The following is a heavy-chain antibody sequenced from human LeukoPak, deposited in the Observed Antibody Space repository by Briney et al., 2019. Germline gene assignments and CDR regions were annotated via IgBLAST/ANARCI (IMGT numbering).Heavy chain of an antibody. J-gene: IGHJ4*02. Sequence: PSETLSLTCTVSGGSISSSSYYWGWIRQPPGKGLEWIGSIYYSGSTYYNPSLKSRVTISVDTSKNQFSLKLSSVTAADTAVFYCARGYSVVYWGQGTLVTVSS. D-gene: IGHD2-15*01. CDR1: GGSISSSSYY. V-gene: IGHV4-39*07. CDR3: ARGYSVVY. CDR2: IYYSGST.